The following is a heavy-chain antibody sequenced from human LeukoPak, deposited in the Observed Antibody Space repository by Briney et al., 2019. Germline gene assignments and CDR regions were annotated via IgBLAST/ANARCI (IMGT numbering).Heavy chain of an antibody. J-gene: IGHJ4*02. V-gene: IGHV3-30*01. D-gene: IGHD3-22*01. CDR3: ARWAYFHDSSGYFFDK. Sequence: GRSLRLSRPVSGFAFSTFAMHWVRQAPGKGLEWVAVISYDGSNQYYADSVKGRFTISRDNSKTTLYLQMNSLRAEDTAVYYCARWAYFHDSSGYFFDKWGQGTLVTVSS. CDR1: GFAFSTFA. CDR2: ISYDGSNQ.